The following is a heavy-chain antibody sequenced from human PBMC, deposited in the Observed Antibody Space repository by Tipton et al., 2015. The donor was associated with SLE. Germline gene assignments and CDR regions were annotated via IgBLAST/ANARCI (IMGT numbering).Heavy chain of an antibody. D-gene: IGHD6-19*01. V-gene: IGHV3-21*03. J-gene: IGHJ4*02. CDR1: GFTFNDQR. Sequence: SLRLSCAAPGFTFNDQRMTWVRQAPGKGLEWVSSISSGSLSMYYGDSVKGRFTISRDNAKNSLYLQMNSLREDDTAVYYCARVQYSSGSYFFDYWGQGTLVTVSS. CDR3: ARVQYSSGSYFFDY. CDR2: ISSGSLSM.